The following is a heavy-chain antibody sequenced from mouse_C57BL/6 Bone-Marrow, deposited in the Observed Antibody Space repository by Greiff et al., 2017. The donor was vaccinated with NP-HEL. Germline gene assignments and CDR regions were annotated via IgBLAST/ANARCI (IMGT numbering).Heavy chain of an antibody. D-gene: IGHD4-1*01. J-gene: IGHJ3*01. CDR1: GFTFSSYA. V-gene: IGHV5-4*01. Sequence: DVKLVESGGGLVKPGGSLKLSCAASGFTFSSYAMSWVRQTPEKRLEWVATISDGGSYTYYPDNVKGRFTISRDNAKNNLYLQMSHLKSEDTAMYYCARDLWDSGAYWGQGTLVTVSA. CDR3: ARDLWDSGAY. CDR2: ISDGGSYT.